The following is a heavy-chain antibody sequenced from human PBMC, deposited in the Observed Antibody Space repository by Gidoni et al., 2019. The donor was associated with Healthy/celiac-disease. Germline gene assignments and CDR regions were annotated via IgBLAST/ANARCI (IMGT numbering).Heavy chain of an antibody. V-gene: IGHV4-59*01. D-gene: IGHD2-15*01. Sequence: QVQLQESGPGLVTPSETLSLTCTVPGGSISSYYWSWIRQPPGKGLEWIGYFYYSGSTNYNPSLKSRVTISVDTSKNQFSLKLSSVTAADTAVYYCARDRGGSPFGAFDIWGQGTMVTVSS. CDR3: ARDRGGSPFGAFDI. CDR1: GGSISSYY. J-gene: IGHJ3*02. CDR2: FYYSGST.